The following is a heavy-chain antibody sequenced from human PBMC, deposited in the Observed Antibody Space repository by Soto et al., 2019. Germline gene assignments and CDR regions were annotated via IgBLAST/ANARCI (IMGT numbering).Heavy chain of an antibody. D-gene: IGHD3-16*01. Sequence: QVQLVESGGGVVQPGRSLRLSCAASGFAFSTYGMHWDRQAPGKGLEWVTVIWYDGSKEYYADSVKGRFTISKDNSRNTLYLQMNSLRVEDTAVYYCAREFAGVEKWGQGTLVTVSS. CDR1: GFAFSTYG. J-gene: IGHJ4*02. CDR2: IWYDGSKE. CDR3: AREFAGVEK. V-gene: IGHV3-33*01.